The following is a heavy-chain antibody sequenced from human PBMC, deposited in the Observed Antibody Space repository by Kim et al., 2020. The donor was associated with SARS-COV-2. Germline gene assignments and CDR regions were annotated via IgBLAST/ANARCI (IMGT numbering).Heavy chain of an antibody. V-gene: IGHV4-31*03. D-gene: IGHD2-2*01. CDR3: ARGQPLDY. CDR2: ISYSGNS. Sequence: SETLSLTCSVSGGSIRSGGKFWTWIRQHPAKGLEWIGYISYSGNSHYSPPLRSRVSISLQTSENQFSLELTSLTAADTAVYYCARGQPLDYWGQGILV. J-gene: IGHJ4*02. CDR1: GGSIRSGGKF.